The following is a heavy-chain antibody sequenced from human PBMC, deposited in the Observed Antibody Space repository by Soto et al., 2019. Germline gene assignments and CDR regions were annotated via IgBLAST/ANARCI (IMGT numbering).Heavy chain of an antibody. Sequence: PSETLSLTCTVSGGSISSDYWSWIRQPPGKGLEWIGYTYYSGSTNYNPSLKSRVTISADTSKNQFSLKLSSVTAADTAVYYCARIGYYDSSGYYLGPFDYWGQGTLVTAPQ. CDR3: ARIGYYDSSGYYLGPFDY. V-gene: IGHV4-59*01. J-gene: IGHJ4*02. CDR2: TYYSGST. CDR1: GGSISSDY. D-gene: IGHD3-22*01.